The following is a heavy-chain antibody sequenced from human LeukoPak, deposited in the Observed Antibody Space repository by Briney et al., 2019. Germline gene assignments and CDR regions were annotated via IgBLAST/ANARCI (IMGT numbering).Heavy chain of an antibody. CDR2: ISSSSSTI. CDR1: GFTFSSYS. J-gene: IGHJ6*02. D-gene: IGHD3-9*01. CDR3: AKYNVGNPTYYDILTGYLDYYYGMDV. V-gene: IGHV3-48*01. Sequence: GGSLRLSCAASGFTFSSYSMNWVRQAPGKGLEWVSYISSSSSTIYYADSVKGRFTISRDNSKNTLYLQMNSLRAEDTAVYYCAKYNVGNPTYYDILTGYLDYYYGMDVWGQGTTVTVSS.